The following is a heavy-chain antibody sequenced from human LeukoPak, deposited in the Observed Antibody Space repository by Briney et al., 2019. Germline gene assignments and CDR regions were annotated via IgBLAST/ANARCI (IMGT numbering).Heavy chain of an antibody. J-gene: IGHJ5*02. CDR2: ISAYNGNT. Sequence: APVKVSCKASGYTFTSYGISWVRQAPGQGLEWMGWISAYNGNTNYAQKLQGRVTMTTDTSTSTAYMELRSLRSDDTAVYYCARGGCSSTSCYTRGWFDPWGQGTLVTVSS. D-gene: IGHD2-2*02. CDR1: GYTFTSYG. CDR3: ARGGCSSTSCYTRGWFDP. V-gene: IGHV1-18*01.